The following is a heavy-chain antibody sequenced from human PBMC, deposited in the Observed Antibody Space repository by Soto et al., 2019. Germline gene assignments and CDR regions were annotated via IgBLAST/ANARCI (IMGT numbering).Heavy chain of an antibody. CDR3: TTDVDCTNGVCPNYFHYYMDV. J-gene: IGHJ6*03. D-gene: IGHD2-8*01. Sequence: GVPMRHSCAASEVTFVKLGRSWVSQEPGKGREWVGRIKSKEDGGTTDYGAPVKGRFIISRDDSKNTLFLQMNSPKTEDTAVYFCTTDVDCTNGVCPNYFHYYMDVWGKGTTVTVSS. V-gene: IGHV3-15*01. CDR2: IKSKEDGGTT. CDR1: EVTFVKLG.